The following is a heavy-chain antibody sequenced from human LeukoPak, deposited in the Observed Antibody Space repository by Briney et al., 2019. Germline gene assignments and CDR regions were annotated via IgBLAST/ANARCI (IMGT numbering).Heavy chain of an antibody. Sequence: SETLSLTCTVSGYSISSGYYWAWIRQPPGKGLEWIGSIYHSGSTYYNPSLKSRVTISVDTSKNQFSLKLSPVTAADTAVYYCARHGVLGGSGTYYFDYWGQGTLVTVSS. CDR1: GYSISSGYY. J-gene: IGHJ4*02. V-gene: IGHV4-38-2*02. CDR3: ARHGVLGGSGTYYFDY. CDR2: IYHSGST. D-gene: IGHD3-10*01.